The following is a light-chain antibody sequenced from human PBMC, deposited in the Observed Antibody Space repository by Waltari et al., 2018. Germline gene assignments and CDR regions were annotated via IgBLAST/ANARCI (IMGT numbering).Light chain of an antibody. J-gene: IGKJ1*01. CDR3: QQYNYWPPWT. V-gene: IGKV3-15*01. CDR2: SAS. CDR1: QSVSSN. Sequence: VLMTQSPGTLSVSPGERATLSCRASQSVSSNLAWYQQKPGQAPRLLIYSASTRATGIPARFSGSGSGTEFTLTISSLQSEDFAVYYCQQYNYWPPWTFGQGTKVELK.